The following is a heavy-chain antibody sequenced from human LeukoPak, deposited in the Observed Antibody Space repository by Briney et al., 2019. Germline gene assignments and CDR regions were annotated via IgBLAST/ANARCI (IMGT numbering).Heavy chain of an antibody. Sequence: SETVSLTCTATGYSFSGYYWTWIRQPPGKGLEWMGEINHGGSTNYNPSLKGRVTVSVDTSKNQFTLRLTSVTAADTAVYYCARGFGITGATRRFDYWGQGALVTVSS. CDR2: INHGGST. J-gene: IGHJ4*02. V-gene: IGHV4-34*01. CDR1: GYSFSGYY. D-gene: IGHD1-20*01. CDR3: ARGFGITGATRRFDY.